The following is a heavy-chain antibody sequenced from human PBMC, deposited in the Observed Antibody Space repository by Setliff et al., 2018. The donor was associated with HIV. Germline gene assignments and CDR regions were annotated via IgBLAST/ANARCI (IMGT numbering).Heavy chain of an antibody. V-gene: IGHV4-38-2*02. CDR3: ARNIEWEPYAFDI. Sequence: PSETLSLTCTVSGYSITSGYYWGWIRQPPGKGLEWIGSILHSGSTYYNPSLKSRVTISVDTSKNQFSLKLTSVTAADTAVYYCARNIEWEPYAFDIWGQGTMVTVSS. J-gene: IGHJ3*02. CDR2: ILHSGST. CDR1: GYSITSGYY. D-gene: IGHD1-26*01.